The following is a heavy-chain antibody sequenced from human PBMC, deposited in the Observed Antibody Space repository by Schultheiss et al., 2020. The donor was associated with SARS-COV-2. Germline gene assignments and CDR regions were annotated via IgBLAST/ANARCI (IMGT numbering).Heavy chain of an antibody. D-gene: IGHD6-19*01. J-gene: IGHJ6*02. CDR3: AKDRLSLPPPYYYYYGMDV. CDR2: IYSAGRT. CDR1: GFTFSSYG. Sequence: GGSLRLSCAASGFTFSSYGMHWVRQAPGKGLEWVSVIYSAGRTYYADSVKGRFTISRDNSKNTLYLQMNSLRAEDTAVYYCAKDRLSLPPPYYYYYGMDVWGQGTTVTVSS. V-gene: IGHV3-NL1*01.